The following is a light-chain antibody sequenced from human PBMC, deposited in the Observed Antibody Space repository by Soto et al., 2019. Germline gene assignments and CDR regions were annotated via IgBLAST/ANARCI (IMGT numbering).Light chain of an antibody. V-gene: IGKV3-20*01. J-gene: IGKJ5*01. CDR1: QSLTNNY. Sequence: EIVLTQSPGTLSLSPGERATHSCRASQSLTNNYLAWYQQKPGQAPRLLFHGASSRAAGIPDRFSGSGSGTDFTLTISRLEPEDVAVYYCQQYGTSPPDTFGQGTRLETK. CDR3: QQYGTSPPDT. CDR2: GAS.